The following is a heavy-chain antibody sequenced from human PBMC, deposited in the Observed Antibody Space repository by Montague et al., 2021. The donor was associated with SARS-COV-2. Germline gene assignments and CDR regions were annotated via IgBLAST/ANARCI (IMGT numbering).Heavy chain of an antibody. Sequence: SVKVSCKVSEYSLSDFSLQMHWVRQAPGRGLEWVGQFDSEDGETTYAQKFQGRVTMTEDRSTDTVYMELSSLRSEDTVVYYCATLGVEVITYALAIWGQGTIVTVSS. CDR3: ATLGVEVITYALAI. D-gene: IGHD3-22*01. V-gene: IGHV1-24*01. CDR2: FDSEDGET. J-gene: IGHJ3*02. CDR1: EYSLSDFS.